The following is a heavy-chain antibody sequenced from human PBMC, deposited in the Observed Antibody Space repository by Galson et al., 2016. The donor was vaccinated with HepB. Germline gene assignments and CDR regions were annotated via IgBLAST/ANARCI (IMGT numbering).Heavy chain of an antibody. V-gene: IGHV3-23*01. CDR1: GYTFSTYA. D-gene: IGHD4-17*01. J-gene: IGHJ6*02. CDR2: IRGSGGST. CDR3: AKVALGDEYGDYYYYHMDV. Sequence: SLRLSCAASGYTFSTYAMSWVRQAPGKGLEWVSTIRGSGGSTNYADSVKGRFTMSRDNSKNTLYLQMDTLRAEDTAVYYCAKVALGDEYGDYYYYHMDVWGQGTTVTVSS.